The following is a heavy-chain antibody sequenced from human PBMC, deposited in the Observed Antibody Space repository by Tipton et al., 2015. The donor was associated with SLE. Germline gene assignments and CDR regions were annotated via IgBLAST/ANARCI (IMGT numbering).Heavy chain of an antibody. CDR2: IDSDGTTT. Sequence: GSLRLSCAASGFTLSSYRMHWVRQSPGKGLVWVARIDSDGTTTIYADFAKGRFTNSRDNAKNTLYLQMNNLRADDTAVYYCVTTLIAANNYWGQGTLVTVSS. D-gene: IGHD6-6*01. CDR1: GFTLSSYR. V-gene: IGHV3-74*01. CDR3: VTTLIAANNY. J-gene: IGHJ4*02.